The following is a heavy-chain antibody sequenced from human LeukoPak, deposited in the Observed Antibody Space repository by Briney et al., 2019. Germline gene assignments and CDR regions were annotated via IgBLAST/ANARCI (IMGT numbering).Heavy chain of an antibody. CDR3: ARESWETFGY. D-gene: IGHD1-26*01. CDR2: INPNSGGT. Sequence: ASVKVSCKASGYTFTGHYMHWVRQAPGQGLEWMGWINPNSGGTNYAQKFQGRVTMTRDTSISTAYMELSRLRSDDTAVYYCARESWETFGYWGQGTLVTVSS. J-gene: IGHJ4*02. CDR1: GYTFTGHY. V-gene: IGHV1-2*02.